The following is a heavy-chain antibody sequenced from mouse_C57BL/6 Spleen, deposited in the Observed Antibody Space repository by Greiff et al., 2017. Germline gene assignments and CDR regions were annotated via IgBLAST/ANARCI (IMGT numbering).Heavy chain of an antibody. CDR2: INPNYGTT. CDR3: AEGRYYGSRGDAMDY. V-gene: IGHV1-39*01. Sequence: VQLKQSGPELVKPGASVKISCKASGYSFTDYNMNWVKQSNGKSLEWIGVINPNYGTTSYNQKFKGKATLTVDQSSSTAYMQLNSLTSEDSAVYYCAEGRYYGSRGDAMDYWGQGTSVTVSS. J-gene: IGHJ4*01. CDR1: GYSFTDYN. D-gene: IGHD1-1*01.